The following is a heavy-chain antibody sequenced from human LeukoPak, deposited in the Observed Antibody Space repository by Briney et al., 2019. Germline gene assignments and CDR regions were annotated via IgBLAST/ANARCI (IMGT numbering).Heavy chain of an antibody. CDR3: AKDPRDSSSWQTWFDP. Sequence: GGSLRLSCAASGFTFSSYAMSWVRQAPGKGLEWVSAISGSGGGTYYADSVKGRFTISRDNSKNTLYLQMNSLRAEDAAVYYCAKDPRDSSSWQTWFDPWGQGTLVTVSS. V-gene: IGHV3-23*01. D-gene: IGHD6-13*01. CDR2: ISGSGGGT. CDR1: GFTFSSYA. J-gene: IGHJ5*02.